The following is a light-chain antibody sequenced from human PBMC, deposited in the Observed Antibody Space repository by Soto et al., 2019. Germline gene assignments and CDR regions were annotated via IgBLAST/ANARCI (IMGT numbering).Light chain of an antibody. CDR3: QQYGSIPWT. J-gene: IGKJ1*01. CDR1: QSVSSNL. Sequence: EIVLTQSPGTLSLSPGERATLSCRASQSVSSNLLAWYQQKPGQAPRLLIYAGSSRATGIPDRFSGSGSGTDFTLTISRLEPEDFALYPCQQYGSIPWTFGQGTKVESK. V-gene: IGKV3-20*01. CDR2: AGS.